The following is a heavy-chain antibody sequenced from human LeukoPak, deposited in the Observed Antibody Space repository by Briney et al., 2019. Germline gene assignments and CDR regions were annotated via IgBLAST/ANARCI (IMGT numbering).Heavy chain of an antibody. CDR2: IYWDDDK. Sequence: SGPTLVNPTQTLTLTCTFSGFSLSTSEVGVGWIRQPPGKALEWLALIYWDDDKRYSPSLMSRLTITKDTSKNQVVLTMTNMDPVDTATYFCARREVQLDYFDYWGQGILVTVSS. J-gene: IGHJ4*02. D-gene: IGHD1-1*01. CDR3: ARREVQLDYFDY. V-gene: IGHV2-5*02. CDR1: GFSLSTSEVG.